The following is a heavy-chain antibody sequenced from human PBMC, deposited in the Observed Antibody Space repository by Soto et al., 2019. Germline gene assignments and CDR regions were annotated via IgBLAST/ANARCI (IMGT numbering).Heavy chain of an antibody. D-gene: IGHD1-26*01. Sequence: GASVKVSCKASGSTFSSYAISWVRQAPGQGLEWMGGIIPIFGTANYAQKFQGRVTITADESTSTAYMELSSLRSEDTAVYYCARDPGGSYPNWFDPWGQGTLVTSPQ. CDR3: ARDPGGSYPNWFDP. CDR2: IIPIFGTA. CDR1: GSTFSSYA. V-gene: IGHV1-69*13. J-gene: IGHJ5*02.